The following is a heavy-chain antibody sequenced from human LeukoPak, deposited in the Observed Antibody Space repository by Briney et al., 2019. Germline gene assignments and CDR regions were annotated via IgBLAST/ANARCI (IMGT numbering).Heavy chain of an antibody. D-gene: IGHD3-10*01. CDR1: GGSFSGYY. CDR2: INHSGST. Sequence: RPSETLSLTCAAYGGSFSGYYWSWIRQPPGKGLEWIGEINHSGSTNYNPSRKSRVTISVDTSKNQFSLKLSSVTAADTAVYYCARRNYYGSGSYCFDYWGQGTLVTVSS. CDR3: ARRNYYGSGSYCFDY. J-gene: IGHJ4*02. V-gene: IGHV4-34*01.